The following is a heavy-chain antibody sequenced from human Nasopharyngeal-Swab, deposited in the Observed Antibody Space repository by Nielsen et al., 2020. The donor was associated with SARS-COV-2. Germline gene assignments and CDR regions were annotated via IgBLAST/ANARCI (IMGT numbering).Heavy chain of an antibody. CDR3: AKKYGDYVSGAFDI. CDR2: ISYDGSNK. V-gene: IGHV3-30*18. CDR1: GFTFSSYG. Sequence: GESLKISCAASGFTFSSYGMHWVRQAPGKGLEWVAVISYDGSNKYYADSVKGQFTISRDNSKNTLYLQMNSLRAEDTAVYYCAKKYGDYVSGAFDIWGQGTMVTVSS. J-gene: IGHJ3*02. D-gene: IGHD4-17*01.